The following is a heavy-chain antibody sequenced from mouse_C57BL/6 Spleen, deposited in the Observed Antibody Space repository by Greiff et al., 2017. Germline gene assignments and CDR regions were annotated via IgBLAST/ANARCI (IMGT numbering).Heavy chain of an antibody. CDR3: ARYYDYDRGYAMDY. J-gene: IGHJ4*01. Sequence: VQLQQSGPELVKPGASVKISCKASGYSFTSYYIHWVKQRPGQGLEWIGWIYPGSGNTKYNEKFKGKATLTADTSSSTAYMQLSSLTSEDSAVYYCARYYDYDRGYAMDYWGQGTSVTVSS. V-gene: IGHV1-66*01. CDR2: IYPGSGNT. D-gene: IGHD2-4*01. CDR1: GYSFTSYY.